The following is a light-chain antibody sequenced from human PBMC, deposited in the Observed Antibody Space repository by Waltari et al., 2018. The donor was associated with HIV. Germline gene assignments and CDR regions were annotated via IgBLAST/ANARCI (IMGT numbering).Light chain of an antibody. CDR1: SSDVGGYNY. Sequence: QSALTQPASVSGSPGQSITISCTGTSSDVGGYNYVSWYQQHPGKAPKLMIYEVSNRPSGVSNRFSGYKSCNTAALTISGLQAEDEADYYCSSYRSSSTLEVFGTGTKVTVL. V-gene: IGLV2-14*01. CDR3: SSYRSSSTLEV. J-gene: IGLJ1*01. CDR2: EVS.